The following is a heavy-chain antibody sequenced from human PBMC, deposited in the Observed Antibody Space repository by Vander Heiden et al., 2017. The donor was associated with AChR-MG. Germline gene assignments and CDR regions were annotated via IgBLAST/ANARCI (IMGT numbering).Heavy chain of an antibody. CDR1: AYTFTGYY. D-gene: IGHD1-1*01. CDR2: INPNSGGT. Sequence: QVQLVQSGAEVKKPGASVKVSCKASAYTFTGYYMHWVRQAPGQGLEWMGWINPNSGGTNYAQKVQGWVTMTRDTSISTAYMELSRLRSDDTAVYYCARASGMGSYYYGMDVWGQGTTVTVSS. CDR3: ARASGMGSYYYGMDV. V-gene: IGHV1-2*04. J-gene: IGHJ6*02.